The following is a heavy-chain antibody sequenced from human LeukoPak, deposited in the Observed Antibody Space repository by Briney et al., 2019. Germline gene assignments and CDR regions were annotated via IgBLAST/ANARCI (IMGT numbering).Heavy chain of an antibody. V-gene: IGHV1-46*02. Sequence: GSVTVSCKSSGHTLNNHFIHWVRQAPGQGVEWMGMINPRDGSTKTLQRFQGRLTMTRDTSTSTLYMGLSSLRSEDTATYFCARGADQEFDFWGQGTLVTVSS. J-gene: IGHJ4*02. CDR1: GHTLNNHF. CDR2: INPRDGST. CDR3: ARGADQEFDF.